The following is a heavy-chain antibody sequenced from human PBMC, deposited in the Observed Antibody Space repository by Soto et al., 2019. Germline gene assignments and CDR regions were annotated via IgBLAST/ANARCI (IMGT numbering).Heavy chain of an antibody. CDR2: IMPMFGTA. CDR1: GGTCTTYA. CDR3: ASGIQLWLRRINNGYSG. D-gene: IGHD5-18*01. V-gene: IGHV1-69*12. Sequence: QVQLVQSGAEVKKPESSVKVSCYAPGGTCTTYAISWVRQAPGQGLEWMAGIMPMFGTANYAQRFQDRVTITADESTNTVYMELSSLRSEDTAVYFCASGIQLWLRRINNGYSGWGQGTLVTVSS. J-gene: IGHJ4*02.